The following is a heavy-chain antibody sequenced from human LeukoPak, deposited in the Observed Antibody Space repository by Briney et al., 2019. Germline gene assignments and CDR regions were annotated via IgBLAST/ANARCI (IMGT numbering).Heavy chain of an antibody. CDR1: GFTFSSYA. CDR3: ARDAWGYYDSSGYSFGSQYYMDV. Sequence: GGSLRLSCAASGFTFSSYAMTWVRQAPGKGLEWVSAISGGGHSTYYADSVRGRFTISRDNSKNTLSLQMNSLTAEDTAFYFCARDAWGYYDSSGYSFGSQYYMDVWGRGTTVTVSS. V-gene: IGHV3-23*01. D-gene: IGHD3-22*01. CDR2: ISGGGHST. J-gene: IGHJ6*03.